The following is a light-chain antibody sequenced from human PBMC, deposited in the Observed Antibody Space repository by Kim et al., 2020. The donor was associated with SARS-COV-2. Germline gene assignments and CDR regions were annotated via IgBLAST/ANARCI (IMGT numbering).Light chain of an antibody. V-gene: IGKV1-16*02. CDR2: AAS. J-gene: IGKJ1*01. CDR1: QDISDY. Sequence: DIQMTQSPSSLSASVGDRVTITFRASQDISDYLAWFQQKPGKAPQSLIYAASSLQSGVPSKFSGSGSGTDFTLTISSLQPEDFATYYCQQYYNYPWTFGQGTKVEIK. CDR3: QQYYNYPWT.